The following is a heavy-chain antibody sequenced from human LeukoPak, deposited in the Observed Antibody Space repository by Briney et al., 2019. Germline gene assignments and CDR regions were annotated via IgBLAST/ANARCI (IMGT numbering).Heavy chain of an antibody. CDR1: GFTFSGSA. V-gene: IGHV3-73*01. D-gene: IGHD3-22*01. Sequence: GGSLRLSCAASGFTFSGSAMHWVRQASGKGLEWVGRIRSKANSYATAYAASAKGRFTISRDDSKNTAYLQMNSLKTEDTAVYYCTRRPYYYDSSGYVTGIDYWGQGTLVTVSS. CDR2: IRSKANSYAT. J-gene: IGHJ4*02. CDR3: TRRPYYYDSSGYVTGIDY.